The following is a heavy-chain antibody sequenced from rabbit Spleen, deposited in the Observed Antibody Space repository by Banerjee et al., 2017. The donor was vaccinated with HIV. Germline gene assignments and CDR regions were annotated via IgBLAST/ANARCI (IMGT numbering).Heavy chain of an antibody. CDR1: GFSFSNTGW. CDR2: MDVPTSDI. J-gene: IGHJ4*01. CDR3: ARGDSTTGYYSL. D-gene: IGHD1-1*01. Sequence: QEQLVESGGGLVQPEGSLTLTCKASGFSFSNTGWMCWVRQAPGKGLEWIASMDVPTSDIHYANWAKGRFTISKTSSTTVTLQMTSLTAADTAMYFCARGDSTTGYYSLWGPGTLVTVS. V-gene: IGHV1S45*01.